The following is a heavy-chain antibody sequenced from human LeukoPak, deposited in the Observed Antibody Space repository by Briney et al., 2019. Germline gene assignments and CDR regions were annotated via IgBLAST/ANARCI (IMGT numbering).Heavy chain of an antibody. D-gene: IGHD6-19*01. CDR3: ARGGGWSPYYFDY. Sequence: GGSLRLSCAASGFTVSNNYMSWVRQAPGKGLEWVSVIYSGGTTYYADSVKGRFTISRDNSKNTLYLQINSLRAEDTAVYYCARGGGWSPYYFDYWGRGTLVTVSS. CDR1: GFTVSNNY. J-gene: IGHJ4*02. V-gene: IGHV3-66*01. CDR2: IYSGGTT.